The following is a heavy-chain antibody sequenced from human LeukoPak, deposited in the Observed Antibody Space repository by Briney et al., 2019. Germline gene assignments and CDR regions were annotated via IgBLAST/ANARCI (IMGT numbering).Heavy chain of an antibody. CDR3: AKGPYQLPLDY. CDR2: ISGSGGST. V-gene: IGHV3-23*01. D-gene: IGHD2-2*01. J-gene: IGHJ4*02. Sequence: GGSLRLSCAASGFTFDDYAMHWVRQAPGKGLEWISAISGSGGSTYYADSVKGRFTISRDNSKNTLYLQMNSLRAEDTAVYYCAKGPYQLPLDYWGQGTLVTVSS. CDR1: GFTFDDYA.